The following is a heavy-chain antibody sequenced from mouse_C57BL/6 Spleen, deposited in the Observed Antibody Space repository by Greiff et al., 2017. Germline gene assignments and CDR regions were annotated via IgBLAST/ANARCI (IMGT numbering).Heavy chain of an antibody. CDR2: IDPSDSYT. J-gene: IGHJ3*01. CDR3: ARSTGSNGAY. CDR1: GYTFTSYW. V-gene: IGHV1-69*01. D-gene: IGHD2-5*01. Sequence: VQLQQPGAELVMPGASVKLSCKASGYTFTSYWMHWVKQRPGQGLEWIGEIDPSDSYTNYNQKFKGKSTLTVDKSSSTAYMQLSSLTSEDSAVYYCARSTGSNGAYWGQGTLVTVSA.